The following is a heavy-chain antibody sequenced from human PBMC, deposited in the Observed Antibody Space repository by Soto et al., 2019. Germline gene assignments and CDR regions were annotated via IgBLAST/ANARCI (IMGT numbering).Heavy chain of an antibody. CDR1: GGSIDSGGDY. V-gene: IGHV4-34*01. CDR3: ARGPRYFQH. J-gene: IGHJ1*01. CDR2: INHSGST. Sequence: SETLSLTCTVSGGSIDSGGDYWSWIRQPPGKGLEWIGEINHSGSTNYNPSLKSRVTISVDTSKNQFSLKLSSVTAADTAVYYCARGPRYFQHWGQGTLVTVS.